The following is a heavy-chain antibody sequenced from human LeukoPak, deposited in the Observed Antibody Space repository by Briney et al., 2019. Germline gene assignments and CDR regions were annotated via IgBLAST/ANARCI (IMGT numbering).Heavy chain of an antibody. Sequence: PGGSLRLSCAASGFTFSSYGMHWVRQAPGKGLEWVAVIWYDGSNKYYADSVKSRFTISRDNSKNTLYLQMNSLRAEDTAVYYCAKDPYGGKNGFDYWGQGTLVTVSP. CDR3: AKDPYGGKNGFDY. J-gene: IGHJ4*02. V-gene: IGHV3-33*06. CDR1: GFTFSSYG. D-gene: IGHD4-23*01. CDR2: IWYDGSNK.